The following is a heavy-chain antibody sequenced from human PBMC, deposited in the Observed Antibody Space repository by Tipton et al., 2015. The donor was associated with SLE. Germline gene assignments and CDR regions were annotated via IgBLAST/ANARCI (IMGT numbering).Heavy chain of an antibody. CDR2: IYTSGST. D-gene: IGHD1-26*01. CDR3: AREIRYGGSYDCFDP. CDR1: GYSISSGSYY. V-gene: IGHV4-61*02. Sequence: TLSLTCSVSGYSISSGSYYWSWIRQPAGKGLEWIGRIYTSGSTNYNPSLKSRVTISVDTSKNQFSLKLSSVTAADTAVYYCAREIRYGGSYDCFDPWGQGILVTVSS. J-gene: IGHJ5*02.